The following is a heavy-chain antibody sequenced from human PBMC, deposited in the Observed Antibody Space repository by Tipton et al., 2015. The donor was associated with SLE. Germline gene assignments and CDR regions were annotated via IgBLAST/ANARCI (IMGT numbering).Heavy chain of an antibody. V-gene: IGHV3-9*01. CDR3: AKDVGASPYYGMDV. CDR2: ISWNSGSI. D-gene: IGHD1-26*01. CDR1: GFTFDDYA. J-gene: IGHJ6*02. Sequence: SLRLSCAASGFTFDDYAMHWVRQAPGKGLEWVSGISWNSGSIGYADSVKGRFTISRDNAKNSLYLQMNSLRAKDTALYYCAKDVGASPYYGMDVWGQGTTVTVSS.